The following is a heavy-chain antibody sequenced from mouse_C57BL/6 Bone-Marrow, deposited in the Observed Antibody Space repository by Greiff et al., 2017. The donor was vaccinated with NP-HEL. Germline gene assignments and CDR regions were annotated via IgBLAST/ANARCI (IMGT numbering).Heavy chain of an antibody. J-gene: IGHJ2*01. CDR1: GFTFSSYA. CDR3: ARVLRYFDY. CDR2: ISDGGSYT. V-gene: IGHV5-4*03. Sequence: EVKLMESGGGLVKPGGSLKLSCAASGFTFSSYAMSCVRQTPEKRLEWVATISDGGSYTYYPDNVKGRFTISRDNAKNNLYLQMSHLKSEDTAMYYCARVLRYFDYWGHGTTLTVSS. D-gene: IGHD1-1*01.